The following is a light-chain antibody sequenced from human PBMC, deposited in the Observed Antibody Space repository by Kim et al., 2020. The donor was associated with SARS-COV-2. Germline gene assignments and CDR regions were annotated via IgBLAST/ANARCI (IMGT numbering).Light chain of an antibody. CDR1: QSINTY. J-gene: IGKJ4*01. CDR3: QQRSNWPPALT. CDR2: DAS. V-gene: IGKV3-11*01. Sequence: PGDRATLACRASQSINTYLAWYQQKPGQAPRLLIYDASNRATGIPDRFSGSGSGTDFTLTISSLESEDFAIYYCQQRSNWPPALTFGGGTKVDIK.